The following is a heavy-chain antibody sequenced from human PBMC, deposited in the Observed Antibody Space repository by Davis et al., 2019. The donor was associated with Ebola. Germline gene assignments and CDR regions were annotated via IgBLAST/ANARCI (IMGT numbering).Heavy chain of an antibody. CDR1: GGSISSGGYS. Sequence: MPSETLSLTCAVSGGSISSGGYSWSWIRQPPGKGLEWIGHTYHGGSTYYNPSLKSRVTISIDTSKSQFSLRLSSVTAADTAVYYCARREPDCSSTSCHNWFDPWGQGTLVTVSS. CDR3: ARREPDCSSTSCHNWFDP. V-gene: IGHV4-30-2*01. CDR2: TYHGGST. J-gene: IGHJ5*02. D-gene: IGHD2-2*01.